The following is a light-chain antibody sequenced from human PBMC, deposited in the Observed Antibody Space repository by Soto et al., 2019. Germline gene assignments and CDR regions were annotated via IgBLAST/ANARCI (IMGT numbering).Light chain of an antibody. CDR2: DAS. Sequence: EIVLTQSPATLSLSPGERATLSCRASQSVSSYLAWYQQKPGQAPRLLIYDASNRATGIPARFSGSGSGTDFTLTIRSLEPEDFAVYYCQQRSNLPLLGQGTRLEIK. V-gene: IGKV3-11*01. J-gene: IGKJ5*01. CDR3: QQRSNLPL. CDR1: QSVSSY.